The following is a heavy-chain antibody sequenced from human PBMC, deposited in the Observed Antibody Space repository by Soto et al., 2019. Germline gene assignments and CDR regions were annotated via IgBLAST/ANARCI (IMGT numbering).Heavy chain of an antibody. Sequence: EVQLVESGGELVKPGGSLRLSCAASGFIFSHAWFHWVRQPPGKGLELVGRVKNNGGATDYAASVKGRFTISRDDSKDTGYLQMSSLGTEETAIYYWAAELGPAYDGNNGFDTWGQGTLVTVSS. CDR2: VKNNGGAT. V-gene: IGHV3-15*07. CDR3: AAELGPAYDGNNGFDT. J-gene: IGHJ5*02. D-gene: IGHD2-21*01. CDR1: GFIFSHAW.